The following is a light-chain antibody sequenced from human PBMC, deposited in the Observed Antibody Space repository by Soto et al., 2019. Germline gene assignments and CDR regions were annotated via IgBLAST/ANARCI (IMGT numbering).Light chain of an antibody. J-gene: IGKJ4*01. V-gene: IGKV1-9*01. Sequence: IQLTQSPSSLSASVGDRFTITCRASQDSTKYLAWYQQKPGKAPNLLIYDASTLHSGVPSRFSGSGSGTDFTLTVSGLQLEDFATYYCQQLSSYPSTFGGGTKVDIK. CDR2: DAS. CDR1: QDSTKY. CDR3: QQLSSYPST.